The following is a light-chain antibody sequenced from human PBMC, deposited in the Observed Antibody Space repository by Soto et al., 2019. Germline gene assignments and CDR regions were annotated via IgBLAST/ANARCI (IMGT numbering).Light chain of an antibody. CDR3: SSYTTGSTWV. Sequence: QSVLTQPPSVSGAPGQTVTISCTGSSSNIGAGYDVHWYQQFPGTAPKLLIYGNDNRPSGVPDRFSGSNSGTSASLAITGLQAEDEAEYYCSSYTTGSTWVFGGGTKLTVL. V-gene: IGLV1-40*01. J-gene: IGLJ3*02. CDR2: GND. CDR1: SSNIGAGYD.